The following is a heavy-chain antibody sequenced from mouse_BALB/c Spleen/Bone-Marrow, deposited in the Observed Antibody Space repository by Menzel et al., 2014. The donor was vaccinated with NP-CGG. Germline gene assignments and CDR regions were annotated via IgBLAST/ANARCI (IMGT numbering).Heavy chain of an antibody. CDR3: GRQITTVDYAMDY. Sequence: VKLQESGAELAKPGASVKMSCKASGYTFTSYWMHWVKQRPGQGLEWIGYINPSTGYTEYNQKFKDKATLTADKSFSPGYLQMSSLTSEDSAVYYCGRQITTVDYAMDYWGQGTSVPVSS. CDR1: GYTFTSYW. D-gene: IGHD1-1*01. J-gene: IGHJ4*01. V-gene: IGHV1-7*01. CDR2: INPSTGYT.